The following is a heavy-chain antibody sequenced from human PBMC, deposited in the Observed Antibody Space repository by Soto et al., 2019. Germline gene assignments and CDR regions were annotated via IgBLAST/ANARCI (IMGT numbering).Heavy chain of an antibody. V-gene: IGHV3-48*03. CDR2: ISSSGSTI. Sequence: LRLSCAASGFTFSSYEMNWVRQAPGKGLEWVSYISSSGSTIYYADSVKGRFTISRDNAKNSLYLQMNSLRAEDTAVYYCARKHLLMVRGVIIARYYYGMDVWGQGTTVTASS. J-gene: IGHJ6*02. CDR3: ARKHLLMVRGVIIARYYYGMDV. D-gene: IGHD3-10*01. CDR1: GFTFSSYE.